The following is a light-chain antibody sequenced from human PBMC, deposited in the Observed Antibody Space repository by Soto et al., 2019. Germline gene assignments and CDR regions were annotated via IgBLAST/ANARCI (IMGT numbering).Light chain of an antibody. CDR1: SSDIGSHNF. J-gene: IGLJ3*02. CDR3: SSYGSSTSVV. Sequence: QSALTQPASVSGSPGQSITISCTGISSDIGSHNFVSWYQQHPGKAPKLIISDVSNRPSGVSTRFFGFKSDNTAFLTLSGLQADDEADYYCSSYGSSTSVVFGGGTQLTVL. CDR2: DVS. V-gene: IGLV2-14*03.